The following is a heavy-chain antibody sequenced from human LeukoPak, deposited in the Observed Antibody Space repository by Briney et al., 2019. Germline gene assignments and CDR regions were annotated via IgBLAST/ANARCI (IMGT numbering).Heavy chain of an antibody. D-gene: IGHD5-12*01. J-gene: IGHJ4*02. CDR3: TTGGYGGQFDY. CDR1: GFAFSNAW. CDR2: IKSKADGGTT. Sequence: PGGSLRLSCAASGFAFSNAWMSWVRQAPGKGLEWVGRIKSKADGGTTDYAAPVKGRFTISRDDSKNTLYLQMNSLKTEDTAVYYCTTGGYGGQFDYWGQGTLVTVSS. V-gene: IGHV3-15*01.